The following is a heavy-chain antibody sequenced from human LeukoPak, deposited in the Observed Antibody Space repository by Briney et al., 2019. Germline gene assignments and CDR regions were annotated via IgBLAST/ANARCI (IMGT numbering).Heavy chain of an antibody. CDR2: TYNKTSP. CDR3: ARHSCSSGRCYNYYHYGIDV. J-gene: IGHJ6*02. V-gene: IGHV4-39*01. Sequence: NTAETLSLTCTVPGRSITSIRHHSGWIRKPPGNGQDCIGSTYNKTSPQYNPSFKGGVPISVNTPKTQFSLKLGSVTVATPPVYYWARHSCSSGRCYNYYHYGIDVWGQGTTVTVSS. D-gene: IGHD2-15*01. CDR1: GRSITSIRHH.